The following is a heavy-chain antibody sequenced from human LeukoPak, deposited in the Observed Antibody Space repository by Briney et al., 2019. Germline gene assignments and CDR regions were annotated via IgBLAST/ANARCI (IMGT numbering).Heavy chain of an antibody. V-gene: IGHV4-59*12. D-gene: IGHD3-16*01. CDR2: IYHSGST. CDR3: ARDAPNGWGPDY. CDR1: GGSISSYY. Sequence: SETLSLTCTVSGGSISSYYWSWIRQPPGKGLEWIGYIYHSGSTYYNPSLKSRVTISIDRSKNQFSLKLSSVTAADTAVYYCARDAPNGWGPDYWGQGTLVTVSS. J-gene: IGHJ4*02.